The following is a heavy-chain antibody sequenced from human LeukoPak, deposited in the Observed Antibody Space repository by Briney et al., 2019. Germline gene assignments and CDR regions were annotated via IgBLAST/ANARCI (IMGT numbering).Heavy chain of an antibody. J-gene: IGHJ6*02. Sequence: PSETLSLTCTVSGGSISSYYWSWIRQPPGKGLEWIGYIYYSGSTNYNPSLKSRVTISVDTSKNQFSLKLSSVTAADTAVYYCAAGLLWFGEYGMDVWGQGTTVTVSS. D-gene: IGHD3-10*01. V-gene: IGHV4-59*01. CDR2: IYYSGST. CDR3: AAGLLWFGEYGMDV. CDR1: GGSISSYY.